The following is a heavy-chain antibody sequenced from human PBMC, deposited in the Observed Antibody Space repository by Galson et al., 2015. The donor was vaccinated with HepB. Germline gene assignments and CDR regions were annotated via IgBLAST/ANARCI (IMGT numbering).Heavy chain of an antibody. CDR3: ARDRPPTGTTDYYYGMDV. CDR2: INPNSGGT. V-gene: IGHV1-2*04. J-gene: IGHJ6*02. D-gene: IGHD1-7*01. CDR1: GYTFTGYY. Sequence: SVKVSCKASGYTFTGYYMHWVRQAPGQGLEWMGWINPNSGGTNYAQKFQGWVTMTRDTSISTAYMELSRLRSDDTAVYYCARDRPPTGTTDYYYGMDVWGQGTTVTVSS.